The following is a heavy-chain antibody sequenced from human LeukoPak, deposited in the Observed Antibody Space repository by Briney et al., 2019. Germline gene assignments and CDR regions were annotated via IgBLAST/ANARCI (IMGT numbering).Heavy chain of an antibody. CDR1: GYTFTSYA. J-gene: IGHJ6*02. CDR3: ARDTDGFGAYDGSMDV. V-gene: IGHV1-3*01. Sequence: GASVKVSCKASGYTFTSYAMHWVRQAPGQRLEWMGWINAGNGNTKYSQKFQSRVTITRDTSASTAYMELSSLRSEDTAVYYCARDTDGFGAYDGSMDVWGQGTTVTVSS. CDR2: INAGNGNT. D-gene: IGHD3-10*01.